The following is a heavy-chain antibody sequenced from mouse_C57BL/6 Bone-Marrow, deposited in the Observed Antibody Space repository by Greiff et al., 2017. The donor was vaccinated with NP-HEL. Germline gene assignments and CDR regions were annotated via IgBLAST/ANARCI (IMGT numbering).Heavy chain of an antibody. CDR1: GYTFTSYD. CDR3: ARQRVVADY. D-gene: IGHD1-1*01. Sequence: VQGVESGPELVKPGASVKLSCKASGYTFTSYDINWVKQRPGQGLEWSGWIYPRDGSTKYNEKCKGKATLTVDTSSSTAYMGSHSLTSEDAAVYFCARQRVVADYWGQGTTLTVSS. V-gene: IGHV1-85*01. CDR2: IYPRDGST. J-gene: IGHJ2*01.